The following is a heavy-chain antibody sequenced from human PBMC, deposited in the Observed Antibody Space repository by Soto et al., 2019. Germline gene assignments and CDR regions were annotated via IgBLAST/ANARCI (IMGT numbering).Heavy chain of an antibody. CDR1: GFNFRAYS. CDR3: VRDSGDYPDY. Sequence: GGSLRLSCVVSGFNFRAYSMNWVRQAPGKGLEWISYISSTSTTLYYADSVKGRFTISRDTDQKSLFLQMNSLRAEDTAVYYCVRDSGDYPDYWGQGTQVTVSS. V-gene: IGHV3-48*01. D-gene: IGHD4-17*01. J-gene: IGHJ4*02. CDR2: ISSTSTTL.